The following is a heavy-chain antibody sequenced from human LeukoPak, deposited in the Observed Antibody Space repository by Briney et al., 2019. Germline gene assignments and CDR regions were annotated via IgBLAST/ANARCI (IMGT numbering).Heavy chain of an antibody. CDR3: ATGVVAGTDYYYYGMDV. D-gene: IGHD6-19*01. CDR2: INPNSGGT. J-gene: IGHJ6*02. Sequence: ASVKVSCKASGYTFTGYYMHWARQAPGQGLEWMGWINPNSGGTNYAQKFQGWVTMTRDTSISTAYMELSRLRSDDTAVYYCATGVVAGTDYYYYGMDVWGQGTTVTVSS. CDR1: GYTFTGYY. V-gene: IGHV1-2*04.